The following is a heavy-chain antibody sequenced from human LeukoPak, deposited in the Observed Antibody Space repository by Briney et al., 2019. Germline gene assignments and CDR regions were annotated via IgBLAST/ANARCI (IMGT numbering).Heavy chain of an antibody. CDR2: INTNTGNP. D-gene: IGHD1-26*01. CDR1: GYTFTSYA. CDR3: ARRGSGSFVGAFDL. V-gene: IGHV7-4-1*02. Sequence: ASVKVSCKASGYTFTSYAMNWVRQAPGQGLEWMGWINTNTGNPTYAQGFTGRFVFSLDTSVSTAYLQINSLEAEDTAVYYCARRGSGSFVGAFDLWGQGTMVTVSS. J-gene: IGHJ3*01.